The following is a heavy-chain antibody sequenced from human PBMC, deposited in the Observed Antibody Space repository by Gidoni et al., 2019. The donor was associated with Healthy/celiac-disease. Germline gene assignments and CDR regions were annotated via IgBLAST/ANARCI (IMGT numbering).Heavy chain of an antibody. V-gene: IGHV4-34*01. CDR3: ARGPTWIQLWLPFDL. Sequence: QVQLQQWGAGLLKPSETLSLTCAVYGGSFSGYYWSWIRQPPGKGLEWIGEINHSGSTNYNPSLKSRVTISVDTSKNQFSLKLSSVTAADTAVYYCARGPTWIQLWLPFDLWGRGTLVTVSS. CDR2: INHSGST. CDR1: GGSFSGYY. D-gene: IGHD5-18*01. J-gene: IGHJ2*01.